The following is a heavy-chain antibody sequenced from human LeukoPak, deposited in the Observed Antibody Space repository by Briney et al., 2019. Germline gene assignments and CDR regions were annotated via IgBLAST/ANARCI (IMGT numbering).Heavy chain of an antibody. Sequence: ASVKVSCKASGYTFTGYYMHWVRQAPGQGREWMGWINPNSGGTNYAQKFQGRVTMTRDTSISTAYMELSRLRSDDTAVYYCARSPCGSTSCYIGYYYYYYMDVWGKGTTVTVSS. V-gene: IGHV1-2*02. J-gene: IGHJ6*03. CDR1: GYTFTGYY. CDR2: INPNSGGT. CDR3: ARSPCGSTSCYIGYYYYYYMDV. D-gene: IGHD2-2*02.